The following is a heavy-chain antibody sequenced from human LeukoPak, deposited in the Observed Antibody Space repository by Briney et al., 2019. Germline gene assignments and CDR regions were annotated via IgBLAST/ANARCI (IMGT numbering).Heavy chain of an antibody. Sequence: SETLSLTCAVYGGSFSGYYWSWIRQPPGKGLEWIGEINHSGSTNYNPSLKSRVTISVDTSKNQFSLKLSPVTAADTAVYYCARSPIGYCSSTSCYHYYYYGMDVWGQGTTVTVSS. V-gene: IGHV4-34*01. J-gene: IGHJ6*02. D-gene: IGHD2-2*01. CDR2: INHSGST. CDR1: GGSFSGYY. CDR3: ARSPIGYCSSTSCYHYYYYGMDV.